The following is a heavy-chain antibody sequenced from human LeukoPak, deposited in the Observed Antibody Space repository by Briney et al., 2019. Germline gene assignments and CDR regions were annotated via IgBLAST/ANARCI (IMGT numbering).Heavy chain of an antibody. Sequence: SETLSLTCAVYGGSFSGYYWSWIRQPPGKGLEWIGEINHSGSTNYNPSLKSRVTISVDTSKNQSSLKLSSVTAADTAVYYCARGYCSGGSCYRPRYDAFDIWGQGTMVTVSS. CDR1: GGSFSGYY. CDR3: ARGYCSGGSCYRPRYDAFDI. J-gene: IGHJ3*02. CDR2: INHSGST. V-gene: IGHV4-34*01. D-gene: IGHD2-15*01.